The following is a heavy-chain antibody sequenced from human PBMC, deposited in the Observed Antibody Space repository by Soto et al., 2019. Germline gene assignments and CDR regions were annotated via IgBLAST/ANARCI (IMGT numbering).Heavy chain of an antibody. Sequence: ASVKVSCKASGYTFTGYYMHWVRQAPGQGLEWMGWINPNSGGTNYAQKFQGRVTMTRDTSISTAYMELSRLRSDDTAVYYCARDLPHFWSGYYLHYYGMDVWGQGTTVTVSS. CDR3: ARDLPHFWSGYYLHYYGMDV. J-gene: IGHJ6*02. V-gene: IGHV1-2*02. CDR2: INPNSGGT. CDR1: GYTFTGYY. D-gene: IGHD3-3*02.